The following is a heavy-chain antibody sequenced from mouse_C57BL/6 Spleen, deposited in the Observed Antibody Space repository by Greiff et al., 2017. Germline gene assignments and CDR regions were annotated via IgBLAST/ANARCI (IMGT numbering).Heavy chain of an antibody. CDR3: ARTDQPSWLYYFDY. CDR2: IDPNSGGT. V-gene: IGHV1-72*01. D-gene: IGHD6-1*01. CDR1: GYTFTSYW. J-gene: IGHJ2*01. Sequence: QVQLQQPGAELVKPGASVKLSCKASGYTFTSYWMHWVKQRPGRGLEWIGRIDPNSGGTKYNETLKSKATLTVDNPSSTAYMQLSSLTSEDSAVYNYARTDQPSWLYYFDYWGQGTTLTVSA.